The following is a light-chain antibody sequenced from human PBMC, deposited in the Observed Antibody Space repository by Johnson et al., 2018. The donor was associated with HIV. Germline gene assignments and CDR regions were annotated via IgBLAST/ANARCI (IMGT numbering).Light chain of an antibody. J-gene: IGLJ1*01. V-gene: IGLV1-51*02. CDR1: RSNIGNNY. CDR2: ENN. Sequence: SVFTQPPSVSAAPGQKVTIYCSGSRSNIGNNYVAWYQQLPGTAPKLLIYENNKRPSGIPDRFSDSKSATSATLCIIGLLTWDEAAYYCGTWDNILNTGGVFGARNKVTVL. CDR3: GTWDNILNTGGV.